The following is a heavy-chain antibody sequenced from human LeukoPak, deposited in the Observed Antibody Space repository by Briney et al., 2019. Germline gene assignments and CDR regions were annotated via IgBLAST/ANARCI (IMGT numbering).Heavy chain of an antibody. J-gene: IGHJ4*02. V-gene: IGHV3-30*18. D-gene: IGHD3-22*01. Sequence: GGSLRLSCVASGFTFSSYGMHWVRQAPGKGLEWVAVISYDGSNKYYADSVKGRFTISRDNSKNTLYLQMNSLRAEDTAVYYCAKIEGDYYDSSGYPFPFDYWGQGTLVTVSS. CDR3: AKIEGDYYDSSGYPFPFDY. CDR1: GFTFSSYG. CDR2: ISYDGSNK.